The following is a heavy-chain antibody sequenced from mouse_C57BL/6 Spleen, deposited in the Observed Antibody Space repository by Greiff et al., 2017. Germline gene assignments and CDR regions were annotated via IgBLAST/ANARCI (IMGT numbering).Heavy chain of an antibody. D-gene: IGHD1-1*01. CDR1: GYTFTDYY. V-gene: IGHV1-26*01. Sequence: EVQLQQSGPELVKPGASVKISCQASGYTFTDYYMNWVKQSHGKSLEWIGDINPINGGTSYNQKFKGKATLTVDKSSSPAYMELRSLTSEDSAVYYGARGTTVVAYDFDYWGQGTTLTVSS. J-gene: IGHJ2*01. CDR2: INPINGGT. CDR3: ARGTTVVAYDFDY.